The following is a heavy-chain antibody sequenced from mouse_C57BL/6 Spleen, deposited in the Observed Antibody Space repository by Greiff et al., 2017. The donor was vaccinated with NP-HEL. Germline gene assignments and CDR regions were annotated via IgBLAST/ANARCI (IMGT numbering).Heavy chain of an antibody. CDR1: GYTFTSYW. V-gene: IGHV1-69*01. J-gene: IGHJ2*01. CDR2: IDPSDSYT. CDR3: ARDYYGDY. Sequence: QVQLQQPGAELVMPGASVKLSCKASGYTFTSYWMHWVKQRPGQGLEWIGEIDPSDSYTNYNQKFKGKSTLTVDKSSSTAYMQLSSLTSEDYAVYYCARDYYGDYWGQGTTLTVSS. D-gene: IGHD1-2*01.